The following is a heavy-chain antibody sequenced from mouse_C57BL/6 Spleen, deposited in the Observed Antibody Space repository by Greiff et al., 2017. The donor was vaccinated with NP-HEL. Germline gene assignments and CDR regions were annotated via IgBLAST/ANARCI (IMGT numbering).Heavy chain of an antibody. CDR2: IHPNSGST. CDR3: ARSPDYGSSYDLAY. J-gene: IGHJ3*01. Sequence: QVQLQQPGAELVKPGASVKLSCKASGYTFTSYWMHWVKQRPGQGLEWIGMIHPNSGSTNYNEKFKSKATLTVDKSSSTAYMQLSSLTSEDSAVYYCARSPDYGSSYDLAYWGQGTLVTVSA. CDR1: GYTFTSYW. V-gene: IGHV1-64*01. D-gene: IGHD1-1*01.